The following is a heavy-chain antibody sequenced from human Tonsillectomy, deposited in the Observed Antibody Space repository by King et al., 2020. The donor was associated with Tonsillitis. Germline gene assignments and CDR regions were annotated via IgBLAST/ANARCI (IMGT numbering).Heavy chain of an antibody. J-gene: IGHJ5*02. D-gene: IGHD4/OR15-4a*01. Sequence: QLVQSGGGVVQPGRSLRLSCAASGFTFRSYAMHWVRQAPGKGLEWVAVISHAGSNKYYADSVKGRFTISRDNSKNTLNLQMNSLRVEDTAVYYCARDSAAGPSDYGANWGYNWIDPWGQGTLVTVSS. CDR2: ISHAGSNK. V-gene: IGHV3-30-3*01. CDR3: ARDSAAGPSDYGANWGYNWIDP. CDR1: GFTFRSYA.